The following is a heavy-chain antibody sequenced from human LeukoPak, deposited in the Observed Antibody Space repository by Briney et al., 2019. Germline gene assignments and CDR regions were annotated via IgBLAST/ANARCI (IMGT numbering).Heavy chain of an antibody. D-gene: IGHD3-9*01. CDR1: GGSFSGYY. V-gene: IGHV4-34*01. CDR3: ARALEDILTGSYYFDY. J-gene: IGHJ4*02. CDR2: INHSGST. Sequence: SETLSLTCAVYGGSFSGYYWSWIRQPPGKGLEWIGEINHSGSTNYNPSLKSRVTISVDTSKNQFSLKPSPVTAADTAVYYCARALEDILTGSYYFDYWGQGTLVTVSS.